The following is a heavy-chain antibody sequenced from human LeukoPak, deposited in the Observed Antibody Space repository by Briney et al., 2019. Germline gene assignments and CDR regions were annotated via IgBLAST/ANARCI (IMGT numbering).Heavy chain of an antibody. V-gene: IGHV4-4*02. CDR1: GGSISSPNW. Sequence: SGTLSLTCAVSGGSISSPNWWSWVRQPPGKGLEWIGEIYHSGMTNYKTSLKSRVTISVDESKNQFSLKLSSVTAADTAVYYCARGSTMVRGVIEKFDYWGQGTLVTVSS. CDR3: ARGSTMVRGVIEKFDY. CDR2: IYHSGMT. J-gene: IGHJ4*02. D-gene: IGHD3-10*01.